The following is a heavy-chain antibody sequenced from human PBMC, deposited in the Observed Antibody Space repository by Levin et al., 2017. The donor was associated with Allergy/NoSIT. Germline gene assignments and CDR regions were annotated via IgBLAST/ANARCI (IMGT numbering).Heavy chain of an antibody. CDR2: IKSKSDGGTT. J-gene: IGHJ4*02. CDR3: TTDIGIAAAGTRDY. V-gene: IGHV3-15*01. CDR1: GFTFTNAY. Sequence: GESLKISCAASGFTFTNAYLTWVRQAPGRRLEWVGRIKSKSDGGTTDYAAPVKGRFTMSRDDSKDTLYLQMNSLKTEDTAVYYCTTDIGIAAAGTRDYWGQGTLVTVSS. D-gene: IGHD6-13*01.